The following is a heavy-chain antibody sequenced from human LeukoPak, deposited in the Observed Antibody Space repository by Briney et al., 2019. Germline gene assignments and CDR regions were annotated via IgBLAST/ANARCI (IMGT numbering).Heavy chain of an antibody. CDR1: GFTFSSYA. D-gene: IGHD1-26*01. CDR3: AKVTRRDSGSFLHYYYYMDV. J-gene: IGHJ6*03. Sequence: PGGSLRLSCAASGFTFSSYAMSWVRQAPGKGLEWVSAISGSGGSTYYADSVKGRFTISRDNSKNTLYLQMNSLRAEDMAVYYCAKVTRRDSGSFLHYYYYMDVWGKGTTVTVSS. CDR2: ISGSGGST. V-gene: IGHV3-23*01.